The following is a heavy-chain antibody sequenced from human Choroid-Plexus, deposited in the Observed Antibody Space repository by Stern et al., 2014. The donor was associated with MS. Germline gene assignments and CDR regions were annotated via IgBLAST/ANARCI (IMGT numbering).Heavy chain of an antibody. CDR3: AKDRQYLTYFFDH. Sequence: VQLLESGGGVVQPGRPLRLSCVASGFTLGSCAMHWVRQAPGKGLGGGAGVSYDGSNKYYADSVKGRFTISRDNSQNTLYMQMSSLRPEDTAVYYCAKDRQYLTYFFDHWGQGSLVTVSS. CDR2: VSYDGSNK. CDR1: GFTLGSCA. V-gene: IGHV3-30*18. J-gene: IGHJ5*02. D-gene: IGHD2/OR15-2a*01.